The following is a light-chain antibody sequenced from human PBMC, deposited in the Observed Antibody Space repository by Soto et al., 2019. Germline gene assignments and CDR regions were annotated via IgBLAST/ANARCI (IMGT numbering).Light chain of an antibody. V-gene: IGKV3-20*01. CDR3: LQYGSSVRT. CDR1: QSVSSSY. Sequence: EIGLTQSPGTLSLSPGERATLSCRASQSVSSSYLAWYQQKPGPAPRLLIYGASSRATGIPDRFSGSGSGTDFTLTISRLEPEDFAVYYCLQYGSSVRTFDHGTKVEIK. CDR2: GAS. J-gene: IGKJ1*01.